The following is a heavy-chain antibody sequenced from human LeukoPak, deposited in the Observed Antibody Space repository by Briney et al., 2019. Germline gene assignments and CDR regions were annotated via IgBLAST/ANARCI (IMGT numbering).Heavy chain of an antibody. CDR2: IYYSGST. V-gene: IGHV4-59*01. D-gene: IGHD6-13*01. CDR3: ARGSSWYYFDY. Sequence: SETLSLTCSVSGGSISSYYWSWIRQPPGKGLEWIGYIYYSGSTNYNPSLKSRVTISVDTSKNQFSLKLSSVTAADTAVCYCARGSSWYYFDYWGQGTLVTVSS. J-gene: IGHJ4*02. CDR1: GGSISSYY.